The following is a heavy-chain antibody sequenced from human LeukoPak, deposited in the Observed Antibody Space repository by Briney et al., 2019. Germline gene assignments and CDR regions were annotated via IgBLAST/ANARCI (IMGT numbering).Heavy chain of an antibody. CDR2: INSDGSST. Sequence: GGSLRLSCAASGFTFSSYWMHWVCQAPGKGLVWVSRINSDGSSTSYADSVKGRFTISRDNAKNTLYLQMNSLRAEDTAVYYCARDWPTYYYDSSGYQTAGYFDYWGQGTLVTVSS. CDR1: GFTFSSYW. D-gene: IGHD3-22*01. CDR3: ARDWPTYYYDSSGYQTAGYFDY. J-gene: IGHJ4*02. V-gene: IGHV3-74*01.